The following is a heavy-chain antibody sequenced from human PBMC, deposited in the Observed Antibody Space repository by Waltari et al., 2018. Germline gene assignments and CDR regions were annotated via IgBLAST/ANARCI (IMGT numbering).Heavy chain of an antibody. D-gene: IGHD6-6*01. CDR2: ISWNSGSI. V-gene: IGHV3-9*01. J-gene: IGHJ6*02. CDR3: AKEGRSSSSGAYYYGMDV. CDR1: GFTFDDYA. Sequence: RSLRLSCAASGFTFDDYAMHWVRQAPGKGLEWVSGISWNSGSIGYADSVKGRFTISRDNAKNSLYLQMNSLRAEDTALYYCAKEGRSSSSGAYYYGMDVWGQGTTVTVSS.